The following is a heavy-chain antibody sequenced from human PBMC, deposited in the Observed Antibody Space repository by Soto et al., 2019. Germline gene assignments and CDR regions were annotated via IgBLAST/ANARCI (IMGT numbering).Heavy chain of an antibody. J-gene: IGHJ4*02. CDR1: GYTFTHYY. CDR3: ARPPFPGCINGVCYPCDH. Sequence: VQLVQSGAEVKKPGASVKVSCKASGYTFTHYYIHWVRQAPGQGLEWMGMINPSGGSTDYAQKFQGRVTMTTDTSTTTVYMELSSLTSDDTAVYYCARPPFPGCINGVCYPCDHWGQGTLVTVSS. CDR2: INPSGGST. V-gene: IGHV1-46*01. D-gene: IGHD2-8*01.